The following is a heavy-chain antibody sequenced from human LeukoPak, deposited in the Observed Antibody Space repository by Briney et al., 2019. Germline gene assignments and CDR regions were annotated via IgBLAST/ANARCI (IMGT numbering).Heavy chain of an antibody. CDR3: ARGRSGYYPYYFDY. J-gene: IGHJ4*02. D-gene: IGHD3-22*01. V-gene: IGHV3-11*04. CDR1: RFTFSDYY. CDR2: IRSDSSTI. Sequence: PGVSLRLSCAASRFTFSDYYMSWIRQAPGKGREWVSNIRSDSSTIYYADSVKGRFTISRDNAKNSLYLQMNSLRAEDTAVYYCARGRSGYYPYYFDYWGQGTLVTVSS.